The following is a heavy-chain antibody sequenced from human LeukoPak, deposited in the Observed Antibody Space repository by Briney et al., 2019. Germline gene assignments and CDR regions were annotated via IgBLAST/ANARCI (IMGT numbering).Heavy chain of an antibody. CDR3: ARDVAGFDY. CDR2: IYHSGST. J-gene: IGHJ4*02. CDR1: GGSISSGGYS. V-gene: IGHV4-30-2*01. D-gene: IGHD2-15*01. Sequence: SETLSLTCAVSGGSISSGGYSWSWIRQPPGKGLEWIGYIYHSGSTYYNPSLKSRVTISVDRSMNQFSLKLSSVTAADTAVYYCARDVAGFDYWGQGTLVTVSS.